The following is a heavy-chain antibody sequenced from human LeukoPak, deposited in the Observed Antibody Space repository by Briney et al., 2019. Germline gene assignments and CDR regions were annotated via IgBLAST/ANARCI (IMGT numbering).Heavy chain of an antibody. V-gene: IGHV3-30*02. J-gene: IGHJ5*02. D-gene: IGHD1-1*01. CDR3: ARDTAGTTGGWFDP. CDR2: IRYDGSNE. Sequence: PGGSLRLSCAASGFTFSNFGMHWVRQAPGKGLEWVAFIRYDGSNEYYADSVKGRFTISRDNSKNTLYLQMNSLRAEDTAVYYCARDTAGTTGGWFDPWGQGTLVTVSS. CDR1: GFTFSNFG.